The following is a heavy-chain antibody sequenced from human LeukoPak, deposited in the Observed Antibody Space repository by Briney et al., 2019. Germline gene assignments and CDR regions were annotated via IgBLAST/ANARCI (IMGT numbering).Heavy chain of an antibody. J-gene: IGHJ4*02. V-gene: IGHV6-1*01. CDR3: ARVVGGSPDY. Sequence: SQTLSLTCAVSGDSVSSNSAAWNWIRQSPSRGLEWLGRTFYRSKWKNDYAVSVKSRIRINPDTSKNQFSLQLSSVTPEDTAVYYCARVVGGSPDYWGQGTLVTVSS. CDR2: TFYRSKWKN. D-gene: IGHD2-15*01. CDR1: GDSVSSNSAA.